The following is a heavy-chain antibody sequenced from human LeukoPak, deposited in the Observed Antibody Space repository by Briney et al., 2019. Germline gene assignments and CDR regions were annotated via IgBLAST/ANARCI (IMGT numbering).Heavy chain of an antibody. J-gene: IGHJ5*02. CDR3: ARESRSPEQWWFDP. Sequence: PSETLSLTCTVSGGSISSYYWSWIRQPPGKGLEWIGYIYYSGSTNYNPSLKSRVTISVDTSKNQFSLKLSSVTAADTAVYYCARESRSPEQWWFDPWGQGTLVTVSS. CDR2: IYYSGST. V-gene: IGHV4-59*01. CDR1: GGSISSYY. D-gene: IGHD1/OR15-1a*01.